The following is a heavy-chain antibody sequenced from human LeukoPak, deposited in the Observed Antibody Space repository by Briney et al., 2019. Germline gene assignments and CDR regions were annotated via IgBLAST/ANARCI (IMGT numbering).Heavy chain of an antibody. J-gene: IGHJ4*02. V-gene: IGHV3-48*02. Sequence: GGSLRLSCVLSGXTFSGYSLIWVRQAPGKGLEWISYISSSSSTVYYADSVKGRFTISRDNAKNSLYLQMNSLSDEDTAVYYCARETAYSFDYWGQGTLVTVSS. D-gene: IGHD1-26*01. CDR2: ISSSSSTV. CDR1: GXTFSGYS. CDR3: ARETAYSFDY.